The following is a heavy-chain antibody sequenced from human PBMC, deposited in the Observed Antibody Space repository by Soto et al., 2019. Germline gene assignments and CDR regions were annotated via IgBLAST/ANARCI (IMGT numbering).Heavy chain of an antibody. CDR3: AKDVLFRGGSYPREDY. CDR1: GFTFSSYG. D-gene: IGHD3-16*02. CDR2: ISYDGSNK. V-gene: IGHV3-30*18. Sequence: PGGSLRLSCAASGFTFSSYGMYWVRQAPGKGLEWVAVISYDGSNKYYADSVKGRFTISRDNSKNTLYLQMNSLRAEDTAVYYCAKDVLFRGGSYPREDYWGQGTLGTVSS. J-gene: IGHJ4*02.